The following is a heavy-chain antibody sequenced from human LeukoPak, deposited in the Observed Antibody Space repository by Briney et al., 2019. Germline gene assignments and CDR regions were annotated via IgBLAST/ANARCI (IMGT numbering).Heavy chain of an antibody. J-gene: IGHJ4*02. CDR3: ASDGGPFDH. CDR1: GFTFSSYG. V-gene: IGHV3-33*01. D-gene: IGHD3-3*01. Sequence: PGRSLRLSCAASGFTFSSYGMHWVRQAPGKGLEWVEVIWYDGSNKYYADSVKGRFTISRDNAKKSLTLQMNSLRVDDTAVYYCASDGGPFDHWGQGTLVTVSS. CDR2: IWYDGSNK.